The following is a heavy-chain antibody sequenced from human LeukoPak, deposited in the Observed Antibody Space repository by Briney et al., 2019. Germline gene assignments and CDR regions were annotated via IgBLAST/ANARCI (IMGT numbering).Heavy chain of an antibody. CDR1: GFTFSSYG. J-gene: IGHJ4*02. CDR3: ARSYYYVSSGYYLRDFDY. Sequence: GGSLRLSCAASGFTFSSYGMHWGREAPGKGLEWVAVIWYDGSIKYYADSVKGRFTISRDNSKNTLYLQMNSLRAEDTAVYYCARSYYYVSSGYYLRDFDYWGQGTLVTVSS. V-gene: IGHV3-33*01. D-gene: IGHD3-22*01. CDR2: IWYDGSIK.